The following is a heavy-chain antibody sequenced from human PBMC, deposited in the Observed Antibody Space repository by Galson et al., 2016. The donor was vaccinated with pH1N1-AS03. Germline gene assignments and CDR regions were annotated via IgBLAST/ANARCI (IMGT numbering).Heavy chain of an antibody. J-gene: IGHJ4*02. CDR1: GFSIRDHW. CDR2: IKEDGSEK. V-gene: IGHV3-7*03. CDR3: GRVGRGGSPVDY. D-gene: IGHD2-15*01. Sequence: SLRLSCAASGFSIRDHWMGWFRQAPSRGLEWVTEIKEDGSEKHDVDSVKGRFIITRDNAQNSLYLQMNSLRADDTAVYYGGRVGRGGSPVDYWGQGTLVTVSS.